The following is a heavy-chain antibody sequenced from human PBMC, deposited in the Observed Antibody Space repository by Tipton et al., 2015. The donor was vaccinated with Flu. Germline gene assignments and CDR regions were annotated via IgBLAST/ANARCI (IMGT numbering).Heavy chain of an antibody. V-gene: IGHV4-61*09. CDR2: INHSGST. CDR1: GGSISSGSYY. CDR3: ARGRGRIVVVTTHAFDI. D-gene: IGHD3-22*01. Sequence: LRLSCTVSGGSISSGSYYWSWIRQPAGKGLEWIGEINHSGSTNYNPSLKSRVTISVDTSKNQFSLKLRTVTTADTAVYYCARGRGRIVVVTTHAFDIWGQGTMVTVSS. J-gene: IGHJ3*02.